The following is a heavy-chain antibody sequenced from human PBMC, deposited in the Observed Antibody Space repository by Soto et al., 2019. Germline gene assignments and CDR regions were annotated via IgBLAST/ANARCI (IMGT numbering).Heavy chain of an antibody. D-gene: IGHD6-19*01. J-gene: IGHJ5*02. CDR3: ARDLAVAGTRWFDP. CDR1: GGSLSSYY. CDR2: IYYSGST. Sequence: QVQLQESGPGLVKPSETLSLTCTVSGGSLSSYYWSWIRQPPGKGLEWIGYIYYSGSTNYNPSLKSRVTISVDTSKNQFSLKLSSVTAADTAVYYCARDLAVAGTRWFDPWGQGTLVTVSS. V-gene: IGHV4-59*01.